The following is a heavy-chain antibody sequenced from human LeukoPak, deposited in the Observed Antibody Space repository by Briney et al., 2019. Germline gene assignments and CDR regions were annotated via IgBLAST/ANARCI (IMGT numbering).Heavy chain of an antibody. Sequence: KPGGSLRLSCAAFGFSFSSYSMNWVRQAPGKGLEWVSSISSSSSYIYYADSVKGRFTISRDNAKNSLYLQMNSLRAEDTAVYYCAGGFSAAGEYWGQGTLVTVSS. J-gene: IGHJ4*02. CDR2: ISSSSSYI. CDR1: GFSFSSYS. D-gene: IGHD6-13*01. V-gene: IGHV3-21*01. CDR3: AGGFSAAGEY.